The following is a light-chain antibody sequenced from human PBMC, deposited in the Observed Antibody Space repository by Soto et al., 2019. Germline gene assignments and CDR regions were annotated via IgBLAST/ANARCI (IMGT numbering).Light chain of an antibody. CDR3: QESSNWPLFT. J-gene: IGKJ3*01. V-gene: IGKV3-15*01. CDR1: QSVSTN. Sequence: EIAVTQSPGILSVSPGDRATLSCRASQSVSTNLAWYQQKPGQAPTLLIYAASTRATGIPARFTGSGSGTACTLSISSLQSEDFAVYACQESSNWPLFTFGTGTRVDS. CDR2: AAS.